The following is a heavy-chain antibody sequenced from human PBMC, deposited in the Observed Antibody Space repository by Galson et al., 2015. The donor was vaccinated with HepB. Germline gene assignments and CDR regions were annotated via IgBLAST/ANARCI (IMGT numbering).Heavy chain of an antibody. CDR2: ISAYNGNT. Sequence: QSGAEVKKPGASVKVSCKASGYTFTSYGISWVRQAPGQGLEWMGWISAYNGNTNYAQKLQGRVTMTTDTSTSTAYMELRSLRSDDTAVYYCARHREVWWAEMATMRAETHEDAFDIWGQGTMVTVSS. D-gene: IGHD5-24*01. CDR1: GYTFTSYG. CDR3: ARHREVWWAEMATMRAETHEDAFDI. J-gene: IGHJ3*02. V-gene: IGHV1-18*01.